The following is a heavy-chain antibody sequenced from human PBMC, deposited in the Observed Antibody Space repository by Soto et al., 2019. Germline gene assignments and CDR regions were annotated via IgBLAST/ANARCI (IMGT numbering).Heavy chain of an antibody. J-gene: IGHJ4*02. D-gene: IGHD2-2*01. CDR1: GYTFTSYG. V-gene: IGHV1-18*01. CDR2: ISAYNGNT. Sequence: ASVKVSCKASGYTFTSYGISWVRQAPGQGLEWMGWISAYNGNTNYAQKLQGRVTMTTDTSTSTAYMELRSLRSDDTAVYYCASRYCSSTSCGPGLFDSWGQGTLVTVSS. CDR3: ASRYCSSTSCGPGLFDS.